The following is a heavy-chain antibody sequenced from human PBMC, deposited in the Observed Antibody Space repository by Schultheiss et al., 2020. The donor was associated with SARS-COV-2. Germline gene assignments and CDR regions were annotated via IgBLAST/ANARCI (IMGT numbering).Heavy chain of an antibody. Sequence: SQTLSLTCTVSGGSVSSGSYYWSWIRQPPGKGLEWIGYIYYSGSTNYNPSLKSRVTISVDTSKNQFSLKLSSVTAADTAVYYCARRYYDFWSGYYRCWGQGTLVTVSS. J-gene: IGHJ4*02. V-gene: IGHV4-61*01. CDR1: GGSVSSGSYY. CDR3: ARRYYDFWSGYYRC. D-gene: IGHD3-3*01. CDR2: IYYSGST.